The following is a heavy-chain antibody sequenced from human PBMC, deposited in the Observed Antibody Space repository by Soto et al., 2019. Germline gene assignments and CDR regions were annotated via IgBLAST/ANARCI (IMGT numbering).Heavy chain of an antibody. J-gene: IGHJ4*02. D-gene: IGHD5-18*01. CDR2: IYPGDSDT. V-gene: IGHV5-51*01. CDR3: ARGGYSYGFTRYYFDY. Sequence: GESLKISCKGSGYSFTSYWIGWVRQMPGKGLEWMGIIYPGDSDTRYSPSFQGQVTISADKSISTAYLQWSSLKASDTAMYYCARGGYSYGFTRYYFDYWGQGPMVTVS. CDR1: GYSFTSYW.